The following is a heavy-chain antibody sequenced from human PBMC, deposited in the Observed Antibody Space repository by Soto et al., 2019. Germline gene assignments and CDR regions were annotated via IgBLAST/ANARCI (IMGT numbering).Heavy chain of an antibody. CDR2: ISAYNGNT. CDR1: GYTFTSYG. D-gene: IGHD6-13*01. V-gene: IGHV1-18*01. J-gene: IGHJ6*02. Sequence: GASVKVSFKASGYTFTSYGISWLRQAPGQGLEWMGWISAYNGNTNYAQKLQGRVTMTTDTSTSTAYMELRSLRSDDTAVYYCARGLYSSSWDYYYYYGMDVWGQGTTVTVSS. CDR3: ARGLYSSSWDYYYYYGMDV.